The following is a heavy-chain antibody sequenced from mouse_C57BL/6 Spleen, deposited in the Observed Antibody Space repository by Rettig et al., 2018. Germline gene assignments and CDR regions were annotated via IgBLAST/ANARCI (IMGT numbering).Heavy chain of an antibody. CDR1: GYTFTDYN. CDR3: ARGGYDGYPHYAMDY. CDR2: INPNNGGT. Sequence: LQQSGPELVKPGASVKIPCKASGYTFTDYNMDWVKQSHGKSLEWIGDINPNNGGTIYNQKFKGKATLTVDKSSSTAYMELRSLTSEDTAVYYCARGGYDGYPHYAMDYWGQGTSVTVSS. J-gene: IGHJ4*01. D-gene: IGHD2-3*01. V-gene: IGHV1-18*01.